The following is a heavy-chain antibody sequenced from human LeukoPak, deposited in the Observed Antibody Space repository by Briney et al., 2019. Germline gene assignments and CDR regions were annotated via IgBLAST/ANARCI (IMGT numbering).Heavy chain of an antibody. CDR3: AQQVGYCSSGSCYFTY. J-gene: IGHJ1*01. V-gene: IGHV3-23*01. CDR1: GFSFNTYA. D-gene: IGHD2-15*01. Sequence: GGSLRLSCAASGFSFNTYAMSWVRQAPGKGLEWVSAVSNTGGSTYYADSVKGRFTISRDKSKNTLSLQMNSLRAEDTAVYYCAQQVGYCSSGSCYFTYWGQGTLVTVSS. CDR2: VSNTGGST.